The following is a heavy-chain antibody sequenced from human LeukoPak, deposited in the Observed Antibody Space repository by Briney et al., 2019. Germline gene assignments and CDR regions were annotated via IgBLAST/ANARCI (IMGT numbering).Heavy chain of an antibody. CDR3: ARAIQLWSLSYYYYMDV. V-gene: IGHV4-39*07. J-gene: IGHJ6*03. Sequence: PSETLSLTCTVSGGSISSSSYYWGWIRQPPGKGLEWIGSIYYSGSTYYNPSLKSRVTISVDTSKNQFSLKLSSVTAADTAVYYCARAIQLWSLSYYYYMDVWGKGTTVTVSS. CDR1: GGSISSSSYY. CDR2: IYYSGST. D-gene: IGHD5-18*01.